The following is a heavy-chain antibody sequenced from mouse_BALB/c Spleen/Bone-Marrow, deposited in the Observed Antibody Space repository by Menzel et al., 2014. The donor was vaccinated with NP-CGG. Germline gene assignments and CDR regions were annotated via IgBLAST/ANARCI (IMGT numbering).Heavy chain of an antibody. CDR1: GYAFSSYW. D-gene: IGHD2-1*01. CDR2: IYPGDGDT. CDR3: ARRVYGNYWYFDV. J-gene: IGHJ1*01. Sequence: QVQLKQSGAELVRPGSSVKISCKASGYAFSSYWMNWVKQRPGQGLGWIGQIYPGDGDTNYNGKFKGKATLTADKSSSTAYMQLSSLTSEDSAVYFCARRVYGNYWYFDVWGAGTTVTVSS. V-gene: IGHV1-80*01.